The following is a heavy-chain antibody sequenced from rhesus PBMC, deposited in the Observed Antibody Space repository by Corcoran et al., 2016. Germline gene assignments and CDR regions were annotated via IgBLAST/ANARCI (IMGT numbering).Heavy chain of an antibody. CDR2: ISGNSQST. J-gene: IGHJ5-2*02. CDR1: GVSLYGNY. CDR3: ARDAISLDV. Sequence: QVLLQESGPGLVAPSETLSLTCAVSGVSLYGNYWTWIRTSPGKGLGWIGYISGNSQSTRYNPSLGGRVTISKDTSQNQYSLMLTSVTAADSAVYYCARDAISLDVWGRGVLVTVSS. V-gene: IGHV4-147*01.